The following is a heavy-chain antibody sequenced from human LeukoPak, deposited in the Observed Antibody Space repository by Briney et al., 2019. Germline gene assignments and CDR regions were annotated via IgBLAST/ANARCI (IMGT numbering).Heavy chain of an antibody. J-gene: IGHJ4*02. CDR1: GFTFSSYG. CDR3: AKDRRLGYCSGGSCYLDY. V-gene: IGHV3-30*18. CDR2: ISYDGSNK. D-gene: IGHD2-15*01. Sequence: GGSLRLSCAASGFTFSSYGMHWVRPAPGKGLEWVAVISYDGSNKYYADSVKGRFTISRDNSKNTLYLQMNSLRAEDTAVYYCAKDRRLGYCSGGSCYLDYWGQGTLVTVSS.